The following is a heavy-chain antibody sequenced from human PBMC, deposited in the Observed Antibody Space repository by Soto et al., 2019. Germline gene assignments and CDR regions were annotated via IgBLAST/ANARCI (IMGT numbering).Heavy chain of an antibody. Sequence: QLQLQESGPGLVKPSETLSLTCTVSGGSISSSSYYWGWIRQPPGKGLEWIGSIYYSGSTYYNPSLKSRVTISVDTSKNQFSLKLSSVTAADTAVYYCARLGMIVVETSDAFDIWGQGTMVTVSS. D-gene: IGHD3-22*01. CDR1: GGSISSSSYY. CDR3: ARLGMIVVETSDAFDI. J-gene: IGHJ3*02. CDR2: IYYSGST. V-gene: IGHV4-39*01.